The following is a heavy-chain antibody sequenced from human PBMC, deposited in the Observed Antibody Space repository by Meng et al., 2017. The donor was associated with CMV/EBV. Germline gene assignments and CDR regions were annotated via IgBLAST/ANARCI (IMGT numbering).Heavy chain of an antibody. Sequence: SVKVSCKASGGTFSSYAISWVRQAPGQGLEWMGGIIPILGIANYAQKFQGRVTITADKSTSTAYMELSRLRSDDTAVYYCAIEKGVAGKDYYYGMDVWGQGTTVTVSS. CDR2: IIPILGIA. CDR3: AIEKGVAGKDYYYGMDV. V-gene: IGHV1-69*10. J-gene: IGHJ6*02. CDR1: GGTFSSYA. D-gene: IGHD6-19*01.